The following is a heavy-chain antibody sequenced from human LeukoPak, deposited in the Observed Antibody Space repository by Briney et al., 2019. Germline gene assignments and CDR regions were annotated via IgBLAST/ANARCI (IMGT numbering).Heavy chain of an antibody. D-gene: IGHD4-23*01. J-gene: IGHJ3*02. CDR1: GYIFTDYY. V-gene: IGHV1-2*02. CDR2: FNPASGGT. Sequence: GAPVKVSCKASGYIFTDYYMHWVRQAPGQGLEWMGWFNPASGGTKYAQKFQGRVTMTRDTSINTAYMELSSLGLDDTAVYYCARGLYYGGNQRAHDAFDIWGQGTLVTVSS. CDR3: ARGLYYGGNQRAHDAFDI.